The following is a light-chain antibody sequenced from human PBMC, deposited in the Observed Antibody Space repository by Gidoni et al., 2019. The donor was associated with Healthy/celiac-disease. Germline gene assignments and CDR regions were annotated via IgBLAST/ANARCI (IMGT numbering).Light chain of an antibody. CDR2: DAS. J-gene: IGKJ3*01. V-gene: IGKV1-33*01. CDR3: QQYDNLPLLFX. CDR1: QDISNY. Sequence: DIQMTQSPSSLSASVGDRVTITCQASQDISNYLNWYQQKPGKAPKLLIYDASNLETGVPSRFSGSGSGTDFTFTISSLQPEDIATYYCQQYDNLPLLFXYXPGTKVDIK.